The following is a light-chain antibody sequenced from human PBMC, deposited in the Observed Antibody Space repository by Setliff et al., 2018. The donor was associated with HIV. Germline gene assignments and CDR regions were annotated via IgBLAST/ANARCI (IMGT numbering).Light chain of an antibody. CDR2: EVN. J-gene: IGLJ1*01. Sequence: QSALTQPPSASGSPGQSVTISCTGTSSDVCGFNYVSWYQQHPGKAPKLMIYEVNKRPSGVPDRFSGSKSGNTASLTVSGLQAEDEAEYYCSSYAGSKNVFGTGTKVTVL. CDR1: SSDVCGFNY. V-gene: IGLV2-8*01. CDR3: SSYAGSKNV.